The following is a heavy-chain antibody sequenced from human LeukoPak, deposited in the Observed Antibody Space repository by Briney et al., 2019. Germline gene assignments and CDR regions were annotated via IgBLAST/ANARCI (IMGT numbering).Heavy chain of an antibody. CDR1: GFTFSSYA. Sequence: GGSLRLSCAASGFTFSSYAMSWVRQAPGKGLEWVSAISGSGGSTYYADSVKGRFTISRDNSKNTLYLQMNSLRAEDTAVYYCAKVREYGSGSYSPDAFDIWGQGTMVTVSS. J-gene: IGHJ3*02. CDR3: AKVREYGSGSYSPDAFDI. V-gene: IGHV3-23*01. CDR2: ISGSGGST. D-gene: IGHD3-10*01.